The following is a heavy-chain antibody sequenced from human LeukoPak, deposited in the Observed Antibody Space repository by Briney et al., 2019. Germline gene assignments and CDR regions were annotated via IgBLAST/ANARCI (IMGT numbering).Heavy chain of an antibody. CDR1: GGSISSYY. CDR2: IYYSGST. D-gene: IGHD3-16*01. Sequence: PSETLSLTCTVSGGSISSYYWGWIRQPPGKGLEWIGSIYYSGSTNYNPSLKSRLTISVDTSKNQFSLKLSSVTAADTAVYYCARETSQKGAHYMDVWGKGTTVTISS. J-gene: IGHJ6*03. V-gene: IGHV4-59*01. CDR3: ARETSQKGAHYMDV.